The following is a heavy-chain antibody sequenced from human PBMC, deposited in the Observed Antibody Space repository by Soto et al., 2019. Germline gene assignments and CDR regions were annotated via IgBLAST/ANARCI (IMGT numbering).Heavy chain of an antibody. CDR3: AKDGRPAARAYYYYGMDV. CDR2: ISYDGSNK. CDR1: GFTFSSYG. Sequence: GGSLRLSCAASGFTFSSYGMHWVRQAPGKGLEWVAVISYDGSNKYYADSVKGRFTISRDNSKNTLYLQMNSLRAEDTAVYYCAKDGRPAARAYYYYGMDVWGQGTTVTVSS. J-gene: IGHJ6*02. D-gene: IGHD6-6*01. V-gene: IGHV3-30*18.